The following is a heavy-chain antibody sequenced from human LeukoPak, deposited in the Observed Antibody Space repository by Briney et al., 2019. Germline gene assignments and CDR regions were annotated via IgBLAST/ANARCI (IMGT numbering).Heavy chain of an antibody. CDR1: GYSFTSYW. J-gene: IGHJ1*01. Sequence: PGESLKISCKGSGYSFTSYWIGWVRQMPGKGLEWMGISYPADSDTRYSPSFQGKVTISADKSISTAYLQWSSLKASDTAMYYCARHEYCSGGSCYSFSRTEYFQHWGQGTLVTVS. CDR2: SYPADSDT. CDR3: ARHEYCSGGSCYSFSRTEYFQH. V-gene: IGHV5-51*01. D-gene: IGHD2-15*01.